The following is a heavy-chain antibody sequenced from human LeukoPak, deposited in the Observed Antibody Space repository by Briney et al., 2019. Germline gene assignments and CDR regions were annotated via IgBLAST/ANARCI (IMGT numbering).Heavy chain of an antibody. CDR2: IFPSGGEI. J-gene: IGHJ4*02. D-gene: IGHD1-26*01. Sequence: GGSLRLSCEASGFTFSTFAMIWVRQPPGKGLEWVSSIFPSGGEIHYADSVRGRFTISRDNSKSTLSLQMNSLRAEDTAVYYCATPRGSGSYLAFDYWGQGTLVTVSS. CDR1: GFTFSTFA. CDR3: ATPRGSGSYLAFDY. V-gene: IGHV3-23*01.